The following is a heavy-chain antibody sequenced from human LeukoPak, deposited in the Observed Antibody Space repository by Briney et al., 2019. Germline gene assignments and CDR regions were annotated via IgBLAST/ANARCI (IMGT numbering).Heavy chain of an antibody. J-gene: IGHJ3*02. Sequence: SGTLSLTCAVSGGSISSSNWWSWVRQPPGKGLEWIGEIYHSGSTNYNPSLKSRVTISVDKSKNQFSLKLSSVTAADTAVYYCASTAKYRSYQLLYALDAFDIWGQGTMVTVSS. D-gene: IGHD2-2*02. CDR2: IYHSGST. V-gene: IGHV4-4*02. CDR1: GGSISSSNW. CDR3: ASTAKYRSYQLLYALDAFDI.